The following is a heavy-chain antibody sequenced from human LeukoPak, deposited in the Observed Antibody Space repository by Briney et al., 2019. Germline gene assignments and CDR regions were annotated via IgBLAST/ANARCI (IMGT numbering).Heavy chain of an antibody. CDR1: GGSISSYY. CDR3: ARVGGSRRGMDV. CDR2: IYYSGST. J-gene: IGHJ6*02. Sequence: SETLSLTCTVSGGSISSYYWRWIRQPPGKGLEWIGYIYYSGSTNYNPSLKSRVTISVDTSKNQFSLKLSSVTAADTAVYYCARVGGSRRGMDVWGQGTTVTVSS. V-gene: IGHV4-59*01. D-gene: IGHD1-26*01.